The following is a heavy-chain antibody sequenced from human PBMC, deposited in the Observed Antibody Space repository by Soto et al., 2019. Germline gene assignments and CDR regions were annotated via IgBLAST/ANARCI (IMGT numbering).Heavy chain of an antibody. CDR2: ITPLFGIP. D-gene: IGHD2-15*01. CDR1: GGTSRSLS. J-gene: IGHJ5*02. CDR3: ARDTHPAGGWFDT. Sequence: QVQLVQSGAEVKKPGSSVKVSCKASGGTSRSLSITWVRQAPGQGLEWMGGITPLFGIPNYPQKFQGRLTITADKSTGTAYLELSSLRSEDTAVYYCARDTHPAGGWFDTWGRGTLVTVSS. V-gene: IGHV1-69*17.